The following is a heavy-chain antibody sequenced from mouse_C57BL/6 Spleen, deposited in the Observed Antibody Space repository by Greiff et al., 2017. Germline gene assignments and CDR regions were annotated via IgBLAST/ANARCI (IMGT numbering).Heavy chain of an antibody. V-gene: IGHV5-4*01. CDR3: ARDRERFAY. J-gene: IGHJ3*01. CDR2: ISDGGSYT. Sequence: EVKVVESGGGLVKPGGSLKLSCAASGFTFSSYAMSWVRQTPEKRLEWVATISDGGSYTYYPDNVKGRFTISRDNAKNNLYLQMSHLKSEDTAMYYCARDRERFAYWGQGTLVTVSA. CDR1: GFTFSSYA.